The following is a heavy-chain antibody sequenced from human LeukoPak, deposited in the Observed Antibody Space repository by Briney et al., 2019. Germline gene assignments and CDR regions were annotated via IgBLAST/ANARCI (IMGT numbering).Heavy chain of an antibody. V-gene: IGHV1-2*02. Sequence: ASVKVSFKASGYTFTDYYMHWVRQAPGQGFEWMGWINPNDGDTNYAQKFQGRVTMTRDTSISTAHMEVSRLRSNDTAVYYCARANFLYCSSSTCLFDYWGQGTLVTVSS. CDR1: GYTFTDYY. CDR2: INPNDGDT. CDR3: ARANFLYCSSSTCLFDY. J-gene: IGHJ4*02. D-gene: IGHD2-2*01.